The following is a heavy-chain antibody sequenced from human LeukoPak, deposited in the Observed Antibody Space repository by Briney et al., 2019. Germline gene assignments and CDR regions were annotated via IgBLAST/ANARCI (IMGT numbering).Heavy chain of an antibody. CDR2: ISPNSGGT. Sequence: ASVKVSCKASGYTFTGYYMHWVRQAPGQGLEWMGWISPNSGGTNYAQKFQGRVTMTRDTSISTAYMELSRLRSDDTAVYYCARGFSSGWYGAFDIWGQGTMVTVSS. D-gene: IGHD6-19*01. V-gene: IGHV1-2*02. CDR1: GYTFTGYY. CDR3: ARGFSSGWYGAFDI. J-gene: IGHJ3*02.